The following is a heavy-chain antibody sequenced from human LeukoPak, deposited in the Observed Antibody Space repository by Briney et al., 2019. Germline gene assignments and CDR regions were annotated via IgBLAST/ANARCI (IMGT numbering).Heavy chain of an antibody. Sequence: SETLSLTCAVYGGSFSGYYWSWIRQPPGKGLEWIGEINHSGSTNYNPSLKSRVTISVDTSKNQFSLKLSSVTAADTAVYYCATSSGFYSYYGMDVWGQGTTVTVSS. J-gene: IGHJ6*02. CDR3: ATSSGFYSYYGMDV. D-gene: IGHD3-3*01. CDR1: GGSFSGYY. CDR2: INHSGST. V-gene: IGHV4-34*01.